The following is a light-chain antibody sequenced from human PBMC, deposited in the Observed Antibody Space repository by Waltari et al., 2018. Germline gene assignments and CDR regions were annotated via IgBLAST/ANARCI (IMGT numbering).Light chain of an antibody. Sequence: SYELTQPPSVSVSSGQTARTPCSGHELTQKYAYWFQQQSGRAPRRVIFEDTKRPSGIPGRFAGSSSGTVATLTCTGAQVDDEADYYCYSSDSTGLRVFGGGTTVVVL. V-gene: IGLV3-10*01. CDR1: ELTQKY. CDR2: EDT. J-gene: IGLJ1*01. CDR3: YSSDSTGLRV.